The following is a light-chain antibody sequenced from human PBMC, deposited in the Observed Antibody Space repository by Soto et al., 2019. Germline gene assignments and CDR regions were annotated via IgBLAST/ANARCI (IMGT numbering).Light chain of an antibody. CDR3: QQRSNWPPLT. CDR2: GAS. CDR1: QSVSSN. Sequence: EVVMTQSPATLSLSPVERATLSCRASQSVSSNLAWYQQKPGQAPRLLLYGASTRATGIPARFSGSGSGTDFTLTISSLEPEDFAVYYCQQRSNWPPLTFGGGTKVDIK. J-gene: IGKJ4*01. V-gene: IGKV3-15*01.